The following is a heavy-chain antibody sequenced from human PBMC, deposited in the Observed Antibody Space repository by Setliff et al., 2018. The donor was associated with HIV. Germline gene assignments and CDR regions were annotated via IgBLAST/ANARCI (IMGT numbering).Heavy chain of an antibody. CDR2: TNPNNGDT. CDR1: GYTFTAYY. V-gene: IGHV1-2*06. D-gene: IGHD5-12*01. CDR3: AREFGAGIRQIVAGEFYYMDV. J-gene: IGHJ6*03. Sequence: ASVKVSCKASGYTFTAYYLHWVRQAPGQGLEWMGRTNPNNGDTNYAQKFQGRVTMTRDTSISTAYMELSRLRSDDTAVYYCAREFGAGIRQIVAGEFYYMDVWGKGTTVTVSS.